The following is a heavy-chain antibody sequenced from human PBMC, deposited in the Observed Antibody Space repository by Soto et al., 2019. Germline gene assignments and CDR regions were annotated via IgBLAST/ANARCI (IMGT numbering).Heavy chain of an antibody. CDR2: MYHSGNT. Sequence: ASETLSLTCAVSGDSITSGGYSWGWIRQPPGQGREWSGYMYHSGNTDYNPSLKGRVTISLDHSRNQFSLRLNSVTAADTAVYYCASGDTDYWGQGTQVTVSS. CDR3: ASGDTDY. J-gene: IGHJ4*02. V-gene: IGHV4-30-2*01. CDR1: GDSITSGGYS.